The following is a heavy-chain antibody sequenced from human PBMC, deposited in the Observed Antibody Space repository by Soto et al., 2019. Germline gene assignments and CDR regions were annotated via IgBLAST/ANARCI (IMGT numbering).Heavy chain of an antibody. J-gene: IGHJ4*02. CDR2: IYHSGVT. CDR1: GGSISSNGYY. CDR3: ARLFHY. V-gene: IGHV4-39*01. Sequence: SETLSLTCTVSGGSISSNGYYWGCIRQPPGKGLEWIGNIYHSGVTYYNPSLKSRVTISVDTSRNQFSLKLNSMTAADTAVYYCARLFHYWCQR.